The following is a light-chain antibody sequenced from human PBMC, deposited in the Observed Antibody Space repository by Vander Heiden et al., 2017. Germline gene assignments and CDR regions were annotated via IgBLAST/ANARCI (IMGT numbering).Light chain of an antibody. J-gene: IGKJ4*01. CDR2: SSS. CDR3: QQNAYSPRT. V-gene: IGKV3-20*01. CDR1: QRISTSY. Sequence: LSTQSPGTLLLSFGERAALSCRASQRISTSYLAWYQQKPVQAPRLLIYSSSTRATGVPDRFRGTGSGTDFTLTISRLEPEDFAVYFCQQNAYSPRTFGRGTKVEVK.